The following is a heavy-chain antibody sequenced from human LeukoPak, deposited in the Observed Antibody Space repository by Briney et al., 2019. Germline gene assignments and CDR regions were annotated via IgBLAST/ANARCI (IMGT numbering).Heavy chain of an antibody. D-gene: IGHD6-19*01. Sequence: GSLRLSCAVSGFIVTGNYMTWVRLAPGKGLEWVASISSTSRYIFYADSMTGRFTISRDNAKDSVYLQIDSLRDDDTALYYCARDASSAWYRAVDYYYMDVWGKGTTVTVSS. CDR2: ISSTSRYI. V-gene: IGHV3-21*01. CDR1: GFIVTGNY. J-gene: IGHJ6*03. CDR3: ARDASSAWYRAVDYYYMDV.